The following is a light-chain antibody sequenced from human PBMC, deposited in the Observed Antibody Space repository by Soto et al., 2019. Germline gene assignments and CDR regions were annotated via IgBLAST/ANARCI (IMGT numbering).Light chain of an antibody. CDR3: CSFAGGSTYV. J-gene: IGLJ1*01. CDR2: EGG. CDR1: SSDVGSYNL. V-gene: IGLV2-23*01. Sequence: QSVLTQPASVSGSPGQSITLSCTGTSSDVGSYNLVSWYQQHPGKAPKLMISEGGKRPSGVSNRFSGSKSGNTASLTISELQAEDEADYYCCSFAGGSTYVFGTGTKVTVL.